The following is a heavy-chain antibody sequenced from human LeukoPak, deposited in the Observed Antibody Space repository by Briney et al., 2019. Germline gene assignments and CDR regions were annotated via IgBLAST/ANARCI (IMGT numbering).Heavy chain of an antibody. CDR2: IYHSGST. J-gene: IGHJ4*02. CDR1: GYSISSGYN. D-gene: IGHD2-2*01. V-gene: IGHV4-38-2*02. Sequence: PSETLSLTCTVSGYSISSGYNWDWIRQRPGKGLEWIGSIYHSGSTYYNPSLKSRVTISVDTSKNQFSLKLSSETAADPAVYYCARAQYLVYWGQGTLVTVSS. CDR3: ARAQYLVY.